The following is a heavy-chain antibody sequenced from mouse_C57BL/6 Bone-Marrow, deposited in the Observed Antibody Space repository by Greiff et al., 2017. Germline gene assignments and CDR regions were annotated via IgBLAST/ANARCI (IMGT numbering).Heavy chain of an antibody. Sequence: QVQLQQSGPGLVQPSQSLSITCTVSGFSLTSYGVHWVRQSPGKGLEWLGVIWSGGSTDYNAAFISRLSISKDNSKSQVFFKMNSLQADATAIYYCANYGRTDYYAMDYWGQGTSVTVSS. CDR2: IWSGGST. CDR3: ANYGRTDYYAMDY. J-gene: IGHJ4*01. V-gene: IGHV2-2*01. D-gene: IGHD1-1*01. CDR1: GFSLTSYG.